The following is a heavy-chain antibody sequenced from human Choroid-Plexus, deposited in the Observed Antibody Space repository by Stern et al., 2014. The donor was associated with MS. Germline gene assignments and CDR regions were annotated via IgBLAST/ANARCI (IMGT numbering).Heavy chain of an antibody. V-gene: IGHV3-30*18. J-gene: IGHJ5*02. CDR3: AKDRQYLTYFFDH. CDR2: VSYDGSNK. CDR1: GFTFGSCA. Sequence: VQLVESGGGVVQPGRPLRRSWVASGFTFGSCAMHWVRQAPGKGLEWGAGVSYDGSNKYYADSVKGRFTISRDNSQNTLYMQMSSLRPEDTAVYYCAKDRQYLTYFFDHWGQGSLVTVSS. D-gene: IGHD2/OR15-2a*01.